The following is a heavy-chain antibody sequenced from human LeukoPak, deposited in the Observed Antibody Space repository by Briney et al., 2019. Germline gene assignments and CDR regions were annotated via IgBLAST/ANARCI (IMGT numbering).Heavy chain of an antibody. J-gene: IGHJ6*03. CDR1: GGSISSHY. Sequence: SKTLSLTCTVSGGSISSHYWSWIRQPPGKGLEWIGYIYYSGSTNYNPSLKSRVTISVDTSKNQFSLKLSSVTAADTAVYYCARDRRDFWSGYYFPSSYYYYMDVWGKGTTVTVSS. CDR3: ARDRRDFWSGYYFPSSYYYYMDV. V-gene: IGHV4-59*11. CDR2: IYYSGST. D-gene: IGHD3-3*01.